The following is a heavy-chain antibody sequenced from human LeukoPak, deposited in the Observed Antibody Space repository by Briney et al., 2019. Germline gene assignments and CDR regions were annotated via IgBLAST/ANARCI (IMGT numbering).Heavy chain of an antibody. J-gene: IGHJ4*02. CDR3: ARVARLLWSFSDY. Sequence: GGSLRLSCAASGFTFSSYSMNWVRQAPGKGLEWVSYISSSSSTIYYADSVKGRFTISRDNAKNTLYLQMNSLRAEDTAVYYCARVARLLWSFSDYWGQGTLVTVSS. V-gene: IGHV3-48*01. CDR1: GFTFSSYS. CDR2: ISSSSSTI. D-gene: IGHD3-10*01.